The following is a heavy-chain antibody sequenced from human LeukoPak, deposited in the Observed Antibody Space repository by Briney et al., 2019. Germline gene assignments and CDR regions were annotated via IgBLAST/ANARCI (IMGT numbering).Heavy chain of an antibody. V-gene: IGHV3-23*01. CDR3: AKVYSSSWRGPFDY. CDR2: ISGSGGST. J-gene: IGHJ4*02. Sequence: PGGSLRLSCAASGFTFSSYAMSWVRQAPGKGLEWVSGISGSGGSTYYADSVKGRFTISRDNSKNTLYLQMNSLRAEDTAVYYCAKVYSSSWRGPFDYWGQGTLVTVSS. CDR1: GFTFSSYA. D-gene: IGHD6-13*01.